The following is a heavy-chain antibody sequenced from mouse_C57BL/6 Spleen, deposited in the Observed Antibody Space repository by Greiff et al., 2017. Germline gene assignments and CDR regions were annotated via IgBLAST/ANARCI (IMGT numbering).Heavy chain of an antibody. CDR2: IRNKANGYTT. D-gene: IGHD2-4*01. Sequence: EVQGVESGGGLVQPGGSLSLSCAASGFTFTDYYMSWVRQPPGKALEWLGFIRNKANGYTTEYSASVKGRFTISRDNSQSILYLQMNAPRAEDSATYYCARGSGDYLYAMDYWGQGTSVTVSS. CDR3: ARGSGDYLYAMDY. J-gene: IGHJ4*01. CDR1: GFTFTDYY. V-gene: IGHV7-3*01.